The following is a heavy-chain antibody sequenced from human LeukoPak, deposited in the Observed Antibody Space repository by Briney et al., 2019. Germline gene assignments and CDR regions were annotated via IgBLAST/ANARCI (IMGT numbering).Heavy chain of an antibody. V-gene: IGHV4-39*07. Sequence: SETLSLTCIVFGGSISSSSYYWGWIRQAPGKGLEWIGTIYYSGSTYYNPSLKSRVTISVDTSKNQFSLKLSSVTAADTAVYYCATIAVAGTLDYWGQGTLVTVSS. J-gene: IGHJ4*02. CDR2: IYYSGST. CDR3: ATIAVAGTLDY. CDR1: GGSISSSSYY. D-gene: IGHD6-19*01.